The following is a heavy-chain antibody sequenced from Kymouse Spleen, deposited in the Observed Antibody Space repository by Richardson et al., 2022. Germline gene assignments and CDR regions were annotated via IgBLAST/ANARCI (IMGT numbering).Heavy chain of an antibody. Sequence: QVQLVESGGGVVQPGRSLRLSCAASGFTFSSYGMHWVRQAPGKGLEWVAVISYDGSNKYYADSVKGRFTISRDNSKNTLYLQMNSLRAEDTAVYYCAKDNGYDYYFDYWGQGTLVTVSS. CDR1: GFTFSSYG. CDR2: ISYDGSNK. J-gene: IGHJ4*02. D-gene: IGHD5-12*01. V-gene: IGHV3-30*18. CDR3: AKDNGYDYYFDY.